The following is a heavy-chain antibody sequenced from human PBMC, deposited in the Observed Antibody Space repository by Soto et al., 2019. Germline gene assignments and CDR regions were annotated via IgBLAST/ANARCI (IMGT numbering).Heavy chain of an antibody. CDR2: IYPGDSDT. CDR1: GYSFTSYW. V-gene: IGHV5-51*01. J-gene: IGHJ6*02. CDR3: ARLTQQLVYGMDV. Sequence: GESLKISCKGSGYSFTSYWIGWVRQMPGKGLEWRGIIYPGDSDTRYSPSFQGQVTISADKSISTAYLQWSSLKASDTAMYYCARLTQQLVYGMDVWGQGTTVTVSS. D-gene: IGHD6-13*01.